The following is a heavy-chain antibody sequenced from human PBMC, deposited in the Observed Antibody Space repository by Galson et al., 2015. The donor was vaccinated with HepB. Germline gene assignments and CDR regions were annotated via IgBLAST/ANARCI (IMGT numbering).Heavy chain of an antibody. D-gene: IGHD3-9*01. Sequence: QSGAEVKKPGASVKVSCKASGYTFTSYGISWVRQAPGQGLEWMGWISAYNGNTNYAQKLQGRVTMTTDTSTSTAYMELRSLRSDDTAVYYCARGGETYYDILTGYSHDYYYYMDVWGKGTTVTVSS. J-gene: IGHJ6*03. V-gene: IGHV1-18*01. CDR2: ISAYNGNT. CDR3: ARGGETYYDILTGYSHDYYYYMDV. CDR1: GYTFTSYG.